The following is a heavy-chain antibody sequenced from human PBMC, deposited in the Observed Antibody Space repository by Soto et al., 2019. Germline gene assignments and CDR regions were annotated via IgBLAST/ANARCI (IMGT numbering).Heavy chain of an antibody. V-gene: IGHV4-39*01. J-gene: IGHJ5*02. CDR2: ISYSEIT. D-gene: IGHD2-15*01. Sequence: QLQLQESGPGLVKPSETLSLTCTVSGGSISSTGHYCGWVRQPPGKGLEWIASISYSEITYYNPSFGSRVTMSVDTSKNQFSLKLNSVPAADTAVYFCVRVEDSSRRFDPWGQGTLVTVS. CDR1: GGSISSTGHY. CDR3: VRVEDSSRRFDP.